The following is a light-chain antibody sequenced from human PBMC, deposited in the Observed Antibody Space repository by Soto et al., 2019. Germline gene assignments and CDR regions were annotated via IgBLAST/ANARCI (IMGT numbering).Light chain of an antibody. Sequence: QSVLTQPASVSGSPGQSITISCTGTSSDVGSYNLVSWYQQHPGKAPKLMIYEGSKRPSGVSNRFSGSKSGNTASLTISGLQAEDEADYYCCSYAGIPILFGGGTQLTVL. V-gene: IGLV2-23*01. CDR1: SSDVGSYNL. CDR3: CSYAGIPIL. CDR2: EGS. J-gene: IGLJ7*01.